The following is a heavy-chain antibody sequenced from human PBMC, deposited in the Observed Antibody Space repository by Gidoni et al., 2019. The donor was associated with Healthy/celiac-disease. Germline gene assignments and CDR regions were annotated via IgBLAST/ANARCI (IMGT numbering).Heavy chain of an antibody. Sequence: QVQLVQSGAEVKKPGASVMVYCKASVYTFTSYGISGVRQAPGQGLEWMGWISAYNGNTNYEQKLQGRVTMTTDTSTSTAYMELRSLRSDDTAVYYCARDYYGSGSDYNGRYFDYWGQGTLVTVSS. CDR1: VYTFTSYG. J-gene: IGHJ4*02. CDR3: ARDYYGSGSDYNGRYFDY. CDR2: ISAYNGNT. D-gene: IGHD3-10*01. V-gene: IGHV1-18*01.